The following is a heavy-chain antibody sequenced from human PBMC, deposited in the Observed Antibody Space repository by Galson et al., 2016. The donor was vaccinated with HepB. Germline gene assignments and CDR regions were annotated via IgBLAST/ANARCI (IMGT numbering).Heavy chain of an antibody. CDR1: GFTFSNAW. CDR3: RYGMDV. CDR2: IKSKTDGGTT. V-gene: IGHV3-15*01. J-gene: IGHJ6*02. Sequence: SLRLSCAASGFTFSNAWMSWVRQAPGKGLEWVGRIKSKTDGGTTDYAASVKGRFSIARDDSKNTLYLQMNSLKTEDTAVYYCRYGMDVWGQGTTVTVSS.